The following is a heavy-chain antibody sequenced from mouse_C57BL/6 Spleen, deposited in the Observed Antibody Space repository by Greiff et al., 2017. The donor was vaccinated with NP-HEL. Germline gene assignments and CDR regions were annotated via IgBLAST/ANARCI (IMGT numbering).Heavy chain of an antibody. CDR3: ARRYYGSSYGGAMDY. CDR2: IDPSDSYT. V-gene: IGHV1-69*01. Sequence: QVQLQQPGTELVKPGASVKLSCKASGYTFTSYWMHWVKQRPGQGLEWIGEIDPSDSYTTYNQKFTGKSTLTVDKSSSTAYMQLSSLTSEDSAVYYCARRYYGSSYGGAMDYWGQGTSVTVSS. CDR1: GYTFTSYW. D-gene: IGHD1-1*01. J-gene: IGHJ4*01.